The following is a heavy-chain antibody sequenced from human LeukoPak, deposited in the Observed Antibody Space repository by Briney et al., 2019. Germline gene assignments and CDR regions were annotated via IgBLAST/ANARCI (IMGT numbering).Heavy chain of an antibody. D-gene: IGHD3-22*01. Sequence: SETLSLTCTVSGGSISSGGYYWSWIRQHPGKGLEWIGYIYYSGSTYYNPSLKSRVTISVDTSKNQFPLKLSSVTAADTAVYYCAREASRYYYDSSGYLSWFDYWGQGTLVTVSS. CDR3: AREASRYYYDSSGYLSWFDY. CDR1: GGSISSGGYY. CDR2: IYYSGST. V-gene: IGHV4-31*03. J-gene: IGHJ4*02.